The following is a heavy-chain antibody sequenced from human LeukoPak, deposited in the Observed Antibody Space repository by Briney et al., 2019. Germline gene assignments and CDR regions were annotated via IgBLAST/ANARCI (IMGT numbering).Heavy chain of an antibody. CDR2: IWYDGSNK. CDR1: GFTFSSYG. J-gene: IGHJ3*02. CDR3: ARVGRSDALDI. V-gene: IGHV3-33*01. Sequence: GGSLRLSCAASGFTFSSYGMHWVRQAPGKGLEWVAVIWYDGSNKYYADSVKGRFTISRDNSKNTLYLQMNSLRAEDTAVYYCARVGRSDALDIWGQGTMVTVSS.